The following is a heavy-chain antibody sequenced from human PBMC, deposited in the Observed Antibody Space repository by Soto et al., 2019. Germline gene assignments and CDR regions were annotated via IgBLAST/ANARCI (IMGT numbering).Heavy chain of an antibody. CDR2: IFVSRGNT. J-gene: IGHJ6*02. CDR3: AADGRGAYYGFWSGYYNYGMEV. D-gene: IGHD3-3*01. V-gene: IGHV1-58*01. Sequence: SVKVSSKASGLTFTSSAVQCVRQARGQRLEWLGWIFVSRGNTNYTQKFQARVTITRDMSTSTAYMELSSLRSEDTGVYYCAADGRGAYYGFWSGYYNYGMEVWGQGTTVTVSS. CDR1: GLTFTSSA.